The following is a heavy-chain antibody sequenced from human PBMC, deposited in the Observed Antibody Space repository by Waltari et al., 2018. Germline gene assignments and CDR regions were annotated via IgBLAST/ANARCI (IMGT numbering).Heavy chain of an antibody. CDR2: ISNSGAGT. Sequence: EVHLLESGGGLVQPGGSLRLSCAASGFTFGTYAMSWVRQAPGKGLEWVSLISNSGAGTYNADSGKGRFTISRDNSKNTLYLQMNSLRADDTATYYCAKTIGQVVGASFHNWGQGTLVTVSS. D-gene: IGHD6-6*01. CDR3: AKTIGQVVGASFHN. J-gene: IGHJ4*02. V-gene: IGHV3-23*01. CDR1: GFTFGTYA.